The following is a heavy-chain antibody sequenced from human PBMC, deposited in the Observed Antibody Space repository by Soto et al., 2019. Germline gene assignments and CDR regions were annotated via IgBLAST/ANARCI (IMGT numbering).Heavy chain of an antibody. V-gene: IGHV1-69*02. CDR3: ATSYGSGSAHFDY. CDR1: GGTFTSYT. D-gene: IGHD3-10*01. Sequence: QVQLVQSGAEVKMPGSSVKVSCTASGGTFTSYTFSRVRQVPGQGLEWMGRIIPILRMADFAQKFQGRVTINADESTSTVYMKLSSLRSEDTAVYYCATSYGSGSAHFDYWGQGTRVTVS. J-gene: IGHJ4*02. CDR2: IIPILRMA.